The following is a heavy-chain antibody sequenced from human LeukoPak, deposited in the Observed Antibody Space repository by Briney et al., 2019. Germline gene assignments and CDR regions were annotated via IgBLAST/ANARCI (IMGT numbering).Heavy chain of an antibody. CDR1: GDSISSSNW. CDR2: IFQSGHT. J-gene: IGHJ1*01. Sequence: NPAETLSLTCTVSGDSISSSNWRSGGREPPGEGVGGIGEIFQSGHTNYNPSLKSRLTISLDKSKNQFSLKLNSVTAADTAVYYCAREVKTYYDSRGFGFQHWGQGTLVIVSS. CDR3: AREVKTYYDSRGFGFQH. V-gene: IGHV4-4*02. D-gene: IGHD3-22*01.